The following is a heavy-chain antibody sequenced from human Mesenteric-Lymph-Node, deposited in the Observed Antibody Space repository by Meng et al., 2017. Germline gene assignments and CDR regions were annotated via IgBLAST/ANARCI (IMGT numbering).Heavy chain of an antibody. V-gene: IGHV3-30*04. J-gene: IGHJ4*02. CDR1: GFTFSDYS. D-gene: IGHD3-10*01. CDR3: ARGDAGSYYAPREY. Sequence: GESLKISCAASGFTFSDYSMHWVRQAPGKGLEWVAFISSDGTYKYYADSVKGRFTISRDNSKNTLYLLMNMRTEDSAMFYCARGDAGSYYAPREYWGQGTLVTVSS. CDR2: ISSDGTYK.